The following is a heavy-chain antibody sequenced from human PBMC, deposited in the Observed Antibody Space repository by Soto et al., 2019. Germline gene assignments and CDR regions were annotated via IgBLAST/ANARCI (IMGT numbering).Heavy chain of an antibody. D-gene: IGHD2-21*02. Sequence: PSETLSLTCTVSGGSISSYYWSWIRQPPGKGLEWIGYIYYSGSTNYNPSLKSRVTISVDTSKNQFSLKLSSVTAADTAVYYCARTYVTAIDYWGQGTLVTVSS. CDR1: GGSISSYY. J-gene: IGHJ4*02. CDR3: ARTYVTAIDY. V-gene: IGHV4-59*08. CDR2: IYYSGST.